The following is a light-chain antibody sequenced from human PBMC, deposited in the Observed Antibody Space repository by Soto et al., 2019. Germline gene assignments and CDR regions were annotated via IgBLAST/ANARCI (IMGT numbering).Light chain of an antibody. CDR2: ENN. J-gene: IGLJ2*01. Sequence: NFMLTQPHSVSESPGKTLSISCTRSTGSIANNYVQWYQQRPGSAPTTVSYENNQRLSGVPDRFSGSTDGSSNSAALTISGLQTEDEADYYCQSYDSDFVVCGVGTKLPVL. V-gene: IGLV6-57*04. CDR1: TGSIANNY. CDR3: QSYDSDFVV.